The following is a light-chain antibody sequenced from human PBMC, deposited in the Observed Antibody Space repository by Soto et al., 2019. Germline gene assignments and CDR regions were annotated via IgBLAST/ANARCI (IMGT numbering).Light chain of an antibody. CDR3: QQANSFPIT. V-gene: IGKV1-39*01. J-gene: IGKJ5*01. CDR2: DAS. CDR1: QSISTY. Sequence: DIQMTQSPSSLAASVGARVTITCRASQSISTYLNWYQQKPGKAPKVLIFDASRLQSGVASRFSGSGSGTDFTLTISSLQPEDFATYYCQQANSFPITFGQGTRLEIK.